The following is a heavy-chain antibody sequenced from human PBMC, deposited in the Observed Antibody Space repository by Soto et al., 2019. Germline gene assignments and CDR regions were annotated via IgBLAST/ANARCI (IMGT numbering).Heavy chain of an antibody. D-gene: IGHD5-18*01. V-gene: IGHV5-10-1*01. J-gene: IGHJ4*02. CDR2: IDPSDSYT. Sequence: GESLKISGRGSGYSCTSYWISWVRQMPGKGLEWMGRIDPSDSYTNYSPSFQGHVTISADKSISTAYLQWSSLKASDTAMYYCARQDTAMVTKDYWGQGTLVTVSS. CDR1: GYSCTSYW. CDR3: ARQDTAMVTKDY.